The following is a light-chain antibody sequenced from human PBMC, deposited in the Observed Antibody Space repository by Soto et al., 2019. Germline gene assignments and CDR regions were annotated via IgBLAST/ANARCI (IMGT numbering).Light chain of an antibody. V-gene: IGLV2-14*01. CDR3: SSYTSTNTWV. CDR2: GVN. J-gene: IGLJ3*02. CDR1: SSDVGSHNF. Sequence: QSALTQPASVSGSPGQSITISCTGTSSDVGSHNFVSWHQQHPGQAPKFMIYGVNNRPSGVSNRFSGSKSGNTASLTISGLPAEYEADYYWSSYTSTNTWVFGGGTKLTVL.